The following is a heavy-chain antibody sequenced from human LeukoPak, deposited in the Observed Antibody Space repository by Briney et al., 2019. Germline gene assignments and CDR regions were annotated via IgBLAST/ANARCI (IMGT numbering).Heavy chain of an antibody. CDR3: ATVVDNWNDFGY. V-gene: IGHV1-24*01. CDR2: FDPEDGET. Sequence: ASVKVSCKVSGYTLTELSMHWVRQAPGKGLEWMGGFDPEDGETIYAQKFQGRVTMTEDTSTDTAYMELSSLRSEDTAVYYCATVVDNWNDFGYWGQGTLVTVSS. J-gene: IGHJ4*02. D-gene: IGHD1-1*01. CDR1: GYTLTELS.